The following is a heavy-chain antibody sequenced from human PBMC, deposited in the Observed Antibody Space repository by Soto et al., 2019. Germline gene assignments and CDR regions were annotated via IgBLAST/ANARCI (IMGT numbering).Heavy chain of an antibody. CDR2: INAGNGNT. Sequence: ASVKVSCKASGYTFTSYAMHWVRQAPGQRLEWMGWINAGNGNTKYSQKFQGRVTITRDTSASTAYMELSSLRSEDTAVYYCARDVVVVVAATSPDYYGMDFWGQGTTVTVS. J-gene: IGHJ6*02. CDR1: GYTFTSYA. D-gene: IGHD2-15*01. V-gene: IGHV1-3*01. CDR3: ARDVVVVVAATSPDYYGMDF.